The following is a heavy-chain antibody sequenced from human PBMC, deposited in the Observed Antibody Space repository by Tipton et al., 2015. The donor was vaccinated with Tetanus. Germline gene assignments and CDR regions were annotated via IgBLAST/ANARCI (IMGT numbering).Heavy chain of an antibody. CDR3: ARDQARGARGLNYLAS. CDR1: GGSLSRGGYY. Sequence: TLSLTCTVSGGSLSRGGYYWTWIRQHPGKGLEWIGDIYFSGSTYYNPSLKSRVTISVDTSKNQFSLRLNSVTAADTAVYYCARDQARGARGLNYLASWGQGTLVTVSS. V-gene: IGHV4-31*03. CDR2: IYFSGST. D-gene: IGHD6-6*01. J-gene: IGHJ4*02.